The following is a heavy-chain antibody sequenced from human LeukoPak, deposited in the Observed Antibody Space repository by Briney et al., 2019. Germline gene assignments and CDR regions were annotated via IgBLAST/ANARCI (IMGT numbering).Heavy chain of an antibody. D-gene: IGHD2-2*01. CDR2: IYTSGST. CDR3: ARRVAAASDFYWYFDL. J-gene: IGHJ2*01. V-gene: IGHV4-4*07. Sequence: SETLSLTCTVSGGSISSYYWSWIRQPAGKGLEWIGRIYTSGSTNYNPSLKSRVTMSVDTSKNQFSLKLSSVTAADTAVYYCARRVAAASDFYWYFDLWGRGTLVTVSS. CDR1: GGSISSYY.